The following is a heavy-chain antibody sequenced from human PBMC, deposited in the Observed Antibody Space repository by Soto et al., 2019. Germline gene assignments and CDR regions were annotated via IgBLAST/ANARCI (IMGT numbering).Heavy chain of an antibody. CDR2: IIPIFGTA. V-gene: IGHV1-69*12. CDR1: GGTFSSYA. J-gene: IGHJ4*02. D-gene: IGHD6-6*01. CDR3: AIALKPVAARPEGFDF. Sequence: QVQLVQSGAEVKKPGSSVKVSCKASGGTFSSYAISWVRQAPGQGLEWMGGIIPIFGTANYAQKFQGRATITADESTSTAYMELSSLRSEATAVYYCAIALKPVAARPEGFDFWGQGTLVTVSS.